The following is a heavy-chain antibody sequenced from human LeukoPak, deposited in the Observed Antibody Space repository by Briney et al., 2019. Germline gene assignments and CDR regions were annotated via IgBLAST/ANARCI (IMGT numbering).Heavy chain of an antibody. D-gene: IGHD1-14*01. V-gene: IGHV4-30-4*01. Sequence: SETLSLTCTVSGGSISSGDYYWSWIRQPPGKGLEWIGYIYYSGSTYYNPSLKSQVTISVDTSKNQFSLKLSSVTAADMAVYYCARGPDISCMDVWGQGTTVTVSS. CDR3: ARGPDISCMDV. CDR1: GGSISSGDYY. CDR2: IYYSGST. J-gene: IGHJ6*02.